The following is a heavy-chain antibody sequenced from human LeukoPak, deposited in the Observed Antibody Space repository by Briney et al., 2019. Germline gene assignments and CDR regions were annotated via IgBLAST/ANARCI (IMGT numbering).Heavy chain of an antibody. Sequence: SETLSLTCTVSGGSISSGDYYWSWIRQPPGKGLEWIGYIYYSGSTYYNPSLKSRVTISVDTSKNQFSLKLSSVTAADTAVYYCARGGLYYYGSGSEFDYWGQGTLVTVSS. V-gene: IGHV4-30-4*02. J-gene: IGHJ4*02. D-gene: IGHD3-10*01. CDR1: GGSISSGDYY. CDR2: IYYSGST. CDR3: ARGGLYYYGSGSEFDY.